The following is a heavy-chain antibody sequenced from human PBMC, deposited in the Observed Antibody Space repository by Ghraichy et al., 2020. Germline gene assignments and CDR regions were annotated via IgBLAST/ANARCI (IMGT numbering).Heavy chain of an antibody. Sequence: SETLSLTCSVYGGSIGGYYWSWIRQSLGQGLEWIGAINYVGVTIFNPSLESRVTISLDTYDNYFSLSLTSLTAADTVLYFCAKGRYCGGGACYPRPSSFDYWGQGIPVTVST. CDR3: AKGRYCGGGACYPRPSSFDY. CDR2: INYVGVT. CDR1: GGSIGGYY. J-gene: IGHJ4*02. D-gene: IGHD2-15*01. V-gene: IGHV4-34*01.